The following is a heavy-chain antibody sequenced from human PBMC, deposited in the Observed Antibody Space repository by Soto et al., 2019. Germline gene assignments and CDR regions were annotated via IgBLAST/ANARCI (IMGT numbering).Heavy chain of an antibody. J-gene: IGHJ5*02. D-gene: IGHD3-10*01. CDR1: GGSFSGYY. CDR2: INHSGST. CDR3: ARGRALLLWFGEYNWFDP. Sequence: QVQLQQWGAGLLKPSETLSLTCAVYGGSFSGYYWSWIRQPPGKGLEWIGEINHSGSTNYNPSLKSRGTISVDTSKNQFPLKLSSVTAADTAVYYCARGRALLLWFGEYNWFDPWGQGTLVTVSS. V-gene: IGHV4-34*01.